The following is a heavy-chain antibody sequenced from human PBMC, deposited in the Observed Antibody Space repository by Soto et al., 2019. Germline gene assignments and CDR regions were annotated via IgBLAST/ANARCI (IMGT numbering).Heavy chain of an antibody. V-gene: IGHV3-43*01. D-gene: IGHD6-19*01. Sequence: PGGSLRLSCAASGFTFDDYTMHWVRQAPGKGLEWVSLISWDGGSTYYADFVKGRFTISRDNSKNSLYLQMNSLRTEDTALYYCAKDIGPDIAVAGPRYYGMDVWGQGTTVTVSS. J-gene: IGHJ6*02. CDR3: AKDIGPDIAVAGPRYYGMDV. CDR2: ISWDGGST. CDR1: GFTFDDYT.